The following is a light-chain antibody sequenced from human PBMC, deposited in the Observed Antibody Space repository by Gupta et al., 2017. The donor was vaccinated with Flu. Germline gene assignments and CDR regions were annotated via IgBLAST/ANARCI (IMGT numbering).Light chain of an antibody. CDR3: QQDYDPQT. Sequence: DLVLTQSPESLAVSLGERATINCKSSQSILYRSETRNFLGWYQQRPGQPHKLLISWASTRECGVPDRFSGSGSRTDFALTSDSQQAEDVAIYFWQQDYDPQTFGQGTKMEI. J-gene: IGKJ2*01. CDR2: WAS. V-gene: IGKV4-1*01. CDR1: QSILYRSETRNF.